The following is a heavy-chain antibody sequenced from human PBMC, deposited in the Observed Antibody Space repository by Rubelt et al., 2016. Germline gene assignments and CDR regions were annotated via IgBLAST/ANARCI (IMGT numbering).Heavy chain of an antibody. CDR1: GYAFNSYG. D-gene: IGHD2-2*01. CDR3: AREGYCRSTSCHGAFDI. CDR2: INPNSGGT. Sequence: SSGEVKKPGASVKVSCKASGYAFNSYGISWVRQAPGQGPEWMGWINPNSGGTNYAQKFQGRVTMTRDTSIYTAYMELSRLRSDDTAVYYCAREGYCRSTSCHGAFDIWGQGTMVTVSS. J-gene: IGHJ3*02. V-gene: IGHV1-2*02.